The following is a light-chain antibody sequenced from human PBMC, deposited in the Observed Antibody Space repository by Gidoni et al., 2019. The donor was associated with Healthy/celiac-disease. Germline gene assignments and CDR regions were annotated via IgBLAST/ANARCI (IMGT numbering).Light chain of an antibody. CDR2: DAS. V-gene: IGKV3-11*01. Sequence: ILLTHSPATLSLSPGERATLSCRASQSVSSYLAWYQQKPGQAPMLLIYDASNRATGIPARCSGSGAGTDFTLTISSREPEDFAVYYCQQRSNWPPWTFGQGTKVEIK. J-gene: IGKJ1*01. CDR3: QQRSNWPPWT. CDR1: QSVSSY.